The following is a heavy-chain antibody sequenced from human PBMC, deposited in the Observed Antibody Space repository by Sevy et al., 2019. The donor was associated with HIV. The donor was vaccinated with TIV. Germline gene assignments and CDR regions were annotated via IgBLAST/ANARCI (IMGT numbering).Heavy chain of an antibody. CDR1: GFTFSSYS. V-gene: IGHV3-21*01. Sequence: GGSLRLSCAASGFTFSSYSMNWVRQAPGKGLEWASSISSSSSYIYYADSVKGRFTISRDNAKNSLYLQMNSLRAEDTAVYYCARPRGGYDSSGYHDYWGQGTLVTVSS. D-gene: IGHD3-22*01. J-gene: IGHJ4*02. CDR2: ISSSSSYI. CDR3: ARPRGGYDSSGYHDY.